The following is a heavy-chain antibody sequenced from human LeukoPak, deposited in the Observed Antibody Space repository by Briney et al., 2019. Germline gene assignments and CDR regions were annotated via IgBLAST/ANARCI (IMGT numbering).Heavy chain of an antibody. CDR2: IKSKPDGGTT. Sequence: PGGSLRLSCAASGFTFSNAWMSWVRPAPGKGLEWVGRIKSKPDGGTTDYAAPVKGRFTISRDDSKNTLYLQMNSLKSADTAVYYCATDPGSLVYWGQGTLVTVSS. CDR1: GFTFSNAW. V-gene: IGHV3-15*01. J-gene: IGHJ4*02. CDR3: ATDPGSLVY. D-gene: IGHD3-10*01.